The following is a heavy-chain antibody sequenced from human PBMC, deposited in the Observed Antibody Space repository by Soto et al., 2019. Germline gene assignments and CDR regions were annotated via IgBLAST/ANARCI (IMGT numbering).Heavy chain of an antibody. CDR3: ARVIYDYIWGSYRREGAFDI. D-gene: IGHD3-16*02. V-gene: IGHV3-7*01. CDR1: GFTFSSYW. J-gene: IGHJ3*02. CDR2: IKQDGSEK. Sequence: EVQLVESGGGLVQPGGSLRLSCAASGFTFSSYWMSWVRQAPGKGLEWVANIKQDGSEKYYVDSVKGRFTISRDNAKNSLYLQMNSLRAEDTAVYYCARVIYDYIWGSYRREGAFDIWGQGTMVTVSS.